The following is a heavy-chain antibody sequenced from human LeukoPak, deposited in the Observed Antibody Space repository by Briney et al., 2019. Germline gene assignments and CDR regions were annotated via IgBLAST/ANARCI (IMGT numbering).Heavy chain of an antibody. J-gene: IGHJ3*02. CDR1: GGSISRYY. V-gene: IGHV4-59*01. Sequence: SETLSLTCTVSGGSISRYYWNWIRKPPGKGLEWIGYIYYSGSTNYNPSLKSRVTISVDTSKNQFSLKLSFVTAADTAVYYCARGSIAARNDAFDIWGQGTMVTVSS. CDR2: IYYSGST. CDR3: ARGSIAARNDAFDI. D-gene: IGHD6-6*01.